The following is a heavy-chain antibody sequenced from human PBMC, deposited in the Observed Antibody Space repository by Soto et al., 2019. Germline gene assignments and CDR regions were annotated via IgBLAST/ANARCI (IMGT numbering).Heavy chain of an antibody. CDR1: GGSIGSRDYY. V-gene: IGHV4-31*02. CDR3: ARDKGGAALKGSGMDV. D-gene: IGHD3-10*01. Sequence: QVQVQESGPGLVEPSQTLSLKCSVSGGSIGSRDYYWSWIRQHPEKGLEWIGSIYYNGNTDYNPSLRGRPTMSLDTSMNEFSLKLTSVTAADTAVYYCARDKGGAALKGSGMDVWGQGTTVTVS. J-gene: IGHJ6*02. CDR2: IYYNGNT.